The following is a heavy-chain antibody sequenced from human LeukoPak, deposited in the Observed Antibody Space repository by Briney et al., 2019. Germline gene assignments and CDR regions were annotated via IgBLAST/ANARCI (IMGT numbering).Heavy chain of an antibody. D-gene: IGHD1-14*01. CDR1: GYSFSSYR. V-gene: IGHV5-10-1*01. Sequence: GESLKPSCKCSGYSFSSYRINWVRQMPGKGLEWMGRIDPSNYYTSYNPYFQGHVTTSADKSISTGYLQWSSLVASETAMYYCARHPISDYWGQGTQVTVSS. CDR3: ARHPISDY. CDR2: IDPSNYYT. J-gene: IGHJ4*02.